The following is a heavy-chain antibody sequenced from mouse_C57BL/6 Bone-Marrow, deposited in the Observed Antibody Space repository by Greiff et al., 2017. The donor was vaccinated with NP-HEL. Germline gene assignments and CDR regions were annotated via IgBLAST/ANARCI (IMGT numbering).Heavy chain of an antibody. J-gene: IGHJ2*01. CDR2: IRNKANGYTT. V-gene: IGHV7-3*01. CDR1: GFTFTDYY. CDR3: ARYYYYFDY. Sequence: EVQLQESGGGLVQPGGSLSLSCAASGFTFTDYYMSWVRQPPGKALEWLGFIRNKANGYTTEYSASVKGRFTISRDNSQSILYLQMNALRAEDSATYYCARYYYYFDYWGQGTTLTVSS.